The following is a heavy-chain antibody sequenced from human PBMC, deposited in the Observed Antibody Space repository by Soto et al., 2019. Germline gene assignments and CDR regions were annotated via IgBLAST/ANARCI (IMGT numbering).Heavy chain of an antibody. J-gene: IGHJ6*02. D-gene: IGHD6-6*01. CDR3: ARVQGKSIAARRGCYGMDV. V-gene: IGHV3-13*01. CDR2: IGTAGDT. CDR1: GFTFSSYD. Sequence: GGSLRLSCAASGFTFSSYDMHWVRQATGKGLEWVSAIGTAGDTYYPGSVKGRFTISRENAKNSLYLQMNSLRAGDTAVYYCARVQGKSIAARRGCYGMDVWGQGTTVTVSS.